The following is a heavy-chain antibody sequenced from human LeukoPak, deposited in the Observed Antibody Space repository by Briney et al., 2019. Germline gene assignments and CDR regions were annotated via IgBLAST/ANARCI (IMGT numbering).Heavy chain of an antibody. D-gene: IGHD6-6*01. CDR1: GYTFTGYY. V-gene: IGHV1-2*02. J-gene: IGHJ4*02. CDR3: ARVESSIAARPMDY. CDR2: INPNSGGT. Sequence: ASVKVSCKASGYTFTGYYMHWVRQAPGQGLEWMGWINPNSGGTNYAQKFQGRVTMTRDTSISTAYMELSRLRSDDTAVYYCARVESSIAARPMDYWGQGTLVTVSS.